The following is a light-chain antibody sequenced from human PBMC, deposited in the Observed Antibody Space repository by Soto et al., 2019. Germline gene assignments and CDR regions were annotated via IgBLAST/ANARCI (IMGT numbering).Light chain of an antibody. CDR1: QSVSSY. CDR2: DAS. J-gene: IGKJ4*01. CDR3: QQRSKWPLT. V-gene: IGKV3-11*01. Sequence: ESVLTQSPATLSLSPGERATLSCRASQSVSSYLAWLQQKPGQAPRLLIYDASNRATGIPARFSGSGSGTDFTLTISSLEPEDFAVYYCQQRSKWPLTFGGGTKVEIK.